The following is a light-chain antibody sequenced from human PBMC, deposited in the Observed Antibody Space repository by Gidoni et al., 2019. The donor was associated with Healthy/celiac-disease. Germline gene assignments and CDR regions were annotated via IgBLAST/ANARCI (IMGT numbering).Light chain of an antibody. J-gene: IGKJ4*01. CDR3: QQRSNWL. V-gene: IGKV3-11*01. CDR1: QSVSSY. CDR2: DAS. Sequence: EIVLTQSPATLSLSPGERATLSCRASQSVSSYVAWYQQKPGQAPRLLIYDASNRATGIPARFSGSGSGTDFTLTSSSLEPEDFAVYYCQQRSNWLFGGGTKVEIK.